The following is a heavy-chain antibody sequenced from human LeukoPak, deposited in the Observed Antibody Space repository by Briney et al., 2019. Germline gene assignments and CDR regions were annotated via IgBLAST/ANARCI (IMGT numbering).Heavy chain of an antibody. Sequence: GGSLRLSCAASGFTFSSYWMTWVRQAPGEGLEWVANIRQDGSEKYYVDSVKGRFIISRDNAKNSLYLQMNSLRAEDTAVYYCASHYYYDSSGSDYWGQGTLVTVSS. CDR3: ASHYYYDSSGSDY. V-gene: IGHV3-7*01. D-gene: IGHD3-22*01. CDR2: IRQDGSEK. J-gene: IGHJ4*02. CDR1: GFTFSSYW.